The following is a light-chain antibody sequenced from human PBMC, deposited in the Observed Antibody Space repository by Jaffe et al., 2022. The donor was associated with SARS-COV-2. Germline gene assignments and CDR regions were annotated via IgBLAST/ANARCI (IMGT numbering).Light chain of an antibody. CDR2: GAS. Sequence: EIVMTQSPATMSVSPGERVTLPCRASQSVSSNLAWYQQKPGQAPRLLIYGASTRATDIPARFSGSGSGTDFALTISSLQSEDFAIYFCQQYSERPPYTFGQGTKLEIK. J-gene: IGKJ2*01. CDR3: QQYSERPPYT. CDR1: QSVSSN. V-gene: IGKV3-15*01.